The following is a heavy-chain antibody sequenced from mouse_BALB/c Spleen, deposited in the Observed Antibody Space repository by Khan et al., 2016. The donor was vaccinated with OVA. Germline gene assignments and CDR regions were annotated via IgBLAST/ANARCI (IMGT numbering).Heavy chain of an antibody. CDR3: TRHGYVAWFTY. V-gene: IGHV1S135*01. J-gene: IGHJ3*01. Sequence: EVQLKQSGPELMKPGASVKISCKASGYSFTSYYIHWVIQSHGKSLEWIGYIDPFSGDTTYNQKFKGRATLTVDKSPSTAYIHLSNLTSEDSAVYYCTRHGYVAWFTYWGQGTLVTVSA. D-gene: IGHD2-2*01. CDR2: IDPFSGDT. CDR1: GYSFTSYY.